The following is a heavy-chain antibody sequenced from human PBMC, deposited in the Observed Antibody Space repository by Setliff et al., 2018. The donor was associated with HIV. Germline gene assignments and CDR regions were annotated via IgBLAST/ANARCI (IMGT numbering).Heavy chain of an antibody. J-gene: IGHJ3*02. Sequence: ASVKVSCKASGGTFSSYAISWVRQAPGQGLEWMGGIIPIFGTANYAQKFQGRVTITTDESTSTAYMELSSLRSEDTAVYYCAKDGDYRNWDYDAFDIWGQGTMVTVSS. V-gene: IGHV1-69*05. CDR2: IIPIFGTA. D-gene: IGHD1-7*01. CDR1: GGTFSSYA. CDR3: AKDGDYRNWDYDAFDI.